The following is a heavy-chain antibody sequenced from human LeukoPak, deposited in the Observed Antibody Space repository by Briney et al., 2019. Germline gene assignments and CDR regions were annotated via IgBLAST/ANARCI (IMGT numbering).Heavy chain of an antibody. CDR2: ISSGGTIM. CDR1: GFTFSSYN. CDR3: AREIAAADFDY. Sequence: GGSLRLSCAASGFTFSSYNMNWVRQAPGKGLEWVSYISSGGTIMHYADSVKGRFTISRDNAKKSLFLQMNSLGDDDTAVYYCAREIAAADFDYWGQGTLLTVSS. J-gene: IGHJ4*02. V-gene: IGHV3-48*02. D-gene: IGHD6-13*01.